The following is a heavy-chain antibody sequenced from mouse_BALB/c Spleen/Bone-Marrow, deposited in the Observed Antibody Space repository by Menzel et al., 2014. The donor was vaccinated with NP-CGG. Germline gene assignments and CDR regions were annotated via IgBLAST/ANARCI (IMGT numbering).Heavy chain of an antibody. CDR2: ISSGGNYT. J-gene: IGHJ4*01. Sequence: EVKLVESGGGLVKPGGSLKLSCAGSGFTFSSYAMSWVRQSPEKRLEWVAEISSGGNYTYYPDTVTGRFTISRDNAKNILYLEMSSLRSDDTAMYYCVRAYGSSYAMDYWGRGTSVTVSS. CDR1: GFTFSSYA. V-gene: IGHV5-9-4*01. D-gene: IGHD1-1*01. CDR3: VRAYGSSYAMDY.